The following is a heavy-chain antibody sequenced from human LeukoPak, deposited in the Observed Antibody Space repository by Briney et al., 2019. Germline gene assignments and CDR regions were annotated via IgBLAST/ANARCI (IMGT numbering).Heavy chain of an antibody. CDR1: GFTFSNAW. J-gene: IGHJ5*02. D-gene: IGHD1-7*01. Sequence: GGSLRLSCAASGFTFSNAWMSWVRQAPGKGLEGVGRIKSKTDGGTTDYAAPVKGRFTISRDDSKNTLYLQMNSLKTEDTAVYYCTTPRYNWNYDYWFDPWGQGTLVTVSS. V-gene: IGHV3-15*01. CDR3: TTPRYNWNYDYWFDP. CDR2: IKSKTDGGTT.